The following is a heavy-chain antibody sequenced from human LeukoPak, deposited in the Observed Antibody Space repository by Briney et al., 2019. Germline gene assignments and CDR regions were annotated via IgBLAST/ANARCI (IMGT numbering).Heavy chain of an antibody. CDR3: ARDPGWTDGAFDY. V-gene: IGHV3-53*01. CDR2: IYSDGST. Sequence: GGSLRLSCAASGFTVSSNYMSWVRQAPGKGLEWVSVIYSDGSTYYADSVKGRFTISRDNSKNTLYLQMNSLRAEDTAVYYCARDPGWTDGAFDYWGQGTLVTVSS. CDR1: GFTVSSNY. J-gene: IGHJ4*02. D-gene: IGHD1-1*01.